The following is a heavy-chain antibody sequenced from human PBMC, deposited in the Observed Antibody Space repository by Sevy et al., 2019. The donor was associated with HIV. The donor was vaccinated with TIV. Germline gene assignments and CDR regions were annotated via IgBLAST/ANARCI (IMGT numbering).Heavy chain of an antibody. V-gene: IGHV1-46*01. CDR1: GYTFTSYY. J-gene: IGHJ6*02. CDR2: INPNGGST. Sequence: ASVNVSGKASGYTFTSYYMHWVRQAPAQGVEWMGIINPNGGSTSYAQKFQGRVTMTRDTTTRTDYMELSSLRSKDTAVYYCASDDITAAGDYYYGMDVWGQGATVTVSS. D-gene: IGHD6-13*01. CDR3: ASDDITAAGDYYYGMDV.